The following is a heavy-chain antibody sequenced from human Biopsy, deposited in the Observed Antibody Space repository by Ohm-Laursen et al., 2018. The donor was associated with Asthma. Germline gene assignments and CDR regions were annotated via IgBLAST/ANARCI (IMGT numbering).Heavy chain of an antibody. CDR1: GFTFSSSA. CDR2: ITGSGGTT. V-gene: IGHV3-23*01. D-gene: IGHD6-19*01. CDR3: AKDFRGIAVAGDRGFDY. Sequence: SLRLSCAASGFTFSSSAMSWVRQAPGKGLERVSAITGSGGTTYYADSVRGRFTISRDNSKSTLFLQMDSLSAEDTAVYYCAKDFRGIAVAGDRGFDYWGQGPLVTVSS. J-gene: IGHJ4*02.